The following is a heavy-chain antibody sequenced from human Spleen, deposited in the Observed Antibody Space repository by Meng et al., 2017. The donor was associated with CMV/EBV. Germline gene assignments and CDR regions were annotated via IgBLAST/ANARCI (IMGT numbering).Heavy chain of an antibody. CDR1: GGSFSGYY. Sequence: SETLSLTCAVYGGSFSGYYWSWIRQPPGKGLEWIGEINHSGSTNYNPSLKSRVTISVDTSKNQFFLKLSSVTAADTAVYYCARGRAQWVYWGRGTLVTVSS. CDR2: INHSGST. CDR3: ARGRAQWVY. V-gene: IGHV4-34*01. D-gene: IGHD1-26*01. J-gene: IGHJ4*02.